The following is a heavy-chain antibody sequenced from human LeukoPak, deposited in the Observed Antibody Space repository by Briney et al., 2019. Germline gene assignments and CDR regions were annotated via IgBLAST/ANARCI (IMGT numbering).Heavy chain of an antibody. CDR3: AKGGYSYAYGMDV. D-gene: IGHD5-18*01. Sequence: GGSLRLSCAASGFTFDDYAMHWVRQAPGKGLEWVSGISWNSGSIGYADSVKGRFTISRDNAKNSLYLQMNSLRAEDTALYYCAKGGYSYAYGMDVSGQGTTVTVSS. J-gene: IGHJ6*02. CDR1: GFTFDDYA. V-gene: IGHV3-9*01. CDR2: ISWNSGSI.